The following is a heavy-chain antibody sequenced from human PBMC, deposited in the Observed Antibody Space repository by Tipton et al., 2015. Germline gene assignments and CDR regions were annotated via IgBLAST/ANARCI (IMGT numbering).Heavy chain of an antibody. CDR3: ASTVQLLMEGYYYYGMDV. CDR1: GFTVNNNY. V-gene: IGHV3-53*01. CDR2: IYSSIST. Sequence: QLVQSGGGLIQPGGSLRLSCAASGFTVNNNYMGWVRQAPGKGLEWVSLIYSSISTYYADSVKGRFTMSRDNSKNTLYLQMNSLRAEDTAVYYCASTVQLLMEGYYYYGMDVWGQGTTVTVSS. D-gene: IGHD2-2*01. J-gene: IGHJ6*02.